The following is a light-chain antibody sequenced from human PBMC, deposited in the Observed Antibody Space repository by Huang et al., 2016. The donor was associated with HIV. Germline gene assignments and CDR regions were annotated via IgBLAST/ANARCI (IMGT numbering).Light chain of an antibody. CDR2: GQS. J-gene: IGKJ4*01. CDR1: RTVSTN. CDR3: HQYNNWLLS. Sequence: IVMTQSPATLSVSPGERVTLSCRANRTVSTNLAWYQQTPGQAPRLLIYGQSTRAPVIPARFSGSGSGTDFSLTISSLQSEDFALYYCHQYNNWLLSFGGGTRVDI. V-gene: IGKV3-15*01.